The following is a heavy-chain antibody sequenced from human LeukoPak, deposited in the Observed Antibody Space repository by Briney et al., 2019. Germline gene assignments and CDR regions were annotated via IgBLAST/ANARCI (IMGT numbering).Heavy chain of an antibody. CDR2: INPNSGGT. J-gene: IGHJ1*01. V-gene: IGHV1-2*02. CDR1: GDTLSSYA. Sequence: ASVKVSCKASGDTLSSYAISWVRQAPGQGLEWMGWINPNSGGTNYAQKFQGRVTMTRDTSINTAYMELSRLRSDDTAVYYCGRDGGGYYDSSGYYYFQHWGQGSLVTVCS. CDR3: GRDGGGYYDSSGYYYFQH. D-gene: IGHD3-22*01.